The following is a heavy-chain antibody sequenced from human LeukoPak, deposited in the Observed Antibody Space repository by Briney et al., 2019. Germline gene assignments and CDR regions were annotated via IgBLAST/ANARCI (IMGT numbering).Heavy chain of an antibody. CDR1: GYRFTSSW. CDR3: AIKYYYYYGMDV. V-gene: IGHV5-10-1*01. Sequence: GESLKISCKGSGYRFTSSWISWVRQMPGKGLEWMGRIDPSDSYTNYSPSFQGHVTISADKSISTAYLQWSSLKASDTAMYYCAIKYYYYYGMDVWGQGTTVTVSS. CDR2: IDPSDSYT. J-gene: IGHJ6*02.